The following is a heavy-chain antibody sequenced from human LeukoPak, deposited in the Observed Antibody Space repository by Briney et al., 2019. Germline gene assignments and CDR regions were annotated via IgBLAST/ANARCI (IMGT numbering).Heavy chain of an antibody. CDR2: MYYSGST. CDR1: GGSISNSTYY. CDR3: ARHSRVGATTVSYNWFVP. D-gene: IGHD1-26*01. J-gene: IGHJ5*02. V-gene: IGHV4-39*01. Sequence: PSETLSLTCTVSGGSISNSTYYWGWIRQPSGKGLEWIGTMYYSGSTYYNPSLKGRVTISVDTSKNQFSLKLSSVTAADTAVYYCARHSRVGATTVSYNWFVPWGQGTLVTVSS.